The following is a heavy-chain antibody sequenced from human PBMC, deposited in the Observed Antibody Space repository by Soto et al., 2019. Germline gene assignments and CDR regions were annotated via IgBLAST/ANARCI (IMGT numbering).Heavy chain of an antibody. J-gene: IGHJ4*02. CDR1: GFTFSSYA. V-gene: IGHV3-23*01. Sequence: GGSLRLSCAASGFTFSSYAMSWVRQAPGKGLEWVSAISGSGGSTYYADSVKGRFTISRDNSKNTLYLQMNSLRAEDTAVYYCAKGRVSGSYSPQYYFDYWGQGTLVTVSS. D-gene: IGHD1-26*01. CDR2: ISGSGGST. CDR3: AKGRVSGSYSPQYYFDY.